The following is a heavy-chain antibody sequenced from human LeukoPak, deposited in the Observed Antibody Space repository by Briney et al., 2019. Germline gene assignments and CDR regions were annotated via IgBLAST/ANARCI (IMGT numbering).Heavy chain of an antibody. D-gene: IGHD3-10*01. Sequence: GESLKTSCKGSGYSFTSYWISWVRQMPGKGLEWMGRIDPSDSYTNYSPSFQGHVTISADKSISTAYLQWSSLKASDTAMYYCARGPSYYGSGSTYYFDYWGQGTLVTVSS. V-gene: IGHV5-10-1*01. J-gene: IGHJ4*02. CDR1: GYSFTSYW. CDR2: IDPSDSYT. CDR3: ARGPSYYGSGSTYYFDY.